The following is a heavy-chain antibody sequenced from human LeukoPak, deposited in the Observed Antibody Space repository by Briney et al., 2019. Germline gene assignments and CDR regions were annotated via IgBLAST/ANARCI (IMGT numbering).Heavy chain of an antibody. Sequence: PSETLSLTCTVSGGSISSYYWSWIRQPPGKGLEWIGYIYYSGSTNYNPSLKSRVTISVDTSKNQFSLKLSSVTAADTAVYYCAREWDDATLFDYWGQGTLVTVSS. D-gene: IGHD1-26*01. CDR3: AREWDDATLFDY. CDR2: IYYSGST. CDR1: GGSISSYY. J-gene: IGHJ4*02. V-gene: IGHV4-59*01.